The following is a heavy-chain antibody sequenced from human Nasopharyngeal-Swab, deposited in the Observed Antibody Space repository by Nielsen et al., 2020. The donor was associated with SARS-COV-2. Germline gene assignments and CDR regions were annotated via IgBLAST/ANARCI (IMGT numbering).Heavy chain of an antibody. CDR3: AKSPRGGYCSSTSCTGDV. Sequence: GSLRLSCAVYGGSFSGYYRSWIRQPPGNGLEWIGEINHSGSTNYNPSLKSRVTISVDTSKNQFSLKLSSVTAAATAVYYCAKSPRGGYCSSTSCTGDVWGKGTTVTVSS. D-gene: IGHD2-2*01. V-gene: IGHV4-34*01. CDR1: GGSFSGYY. J-gene: IGHJ6*04. CDR2: INHSGST.